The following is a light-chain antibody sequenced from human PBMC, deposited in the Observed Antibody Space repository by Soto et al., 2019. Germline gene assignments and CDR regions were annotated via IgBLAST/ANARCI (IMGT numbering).Light chain of an antibody. CDR1: QGISGW. Sequence: DIQMTQSPSSVSAFVGDRVTITCRASQGISGWLAWYQQKPGKATKLLIYAASSLQTGVSSRFSGSGSGTDFTLTISNLQPEDFATYYCQQTSSTPTFGGGTKVDIK. J-gene: IGKJ4*01. V-gene: IGKV1-12*01. CDR2: AAS. CDR3: QQTSSTPT.